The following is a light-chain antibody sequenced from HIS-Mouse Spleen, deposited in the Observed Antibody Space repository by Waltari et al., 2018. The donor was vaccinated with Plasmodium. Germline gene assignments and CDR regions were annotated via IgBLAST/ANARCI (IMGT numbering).Light chain of an antibody. V-gene: IGKV3-15*01. CDR2: GAS. CDR3: QQYNNWSFT. J-gene: IGKJ3*01. Sequence: EIVMTQSPATLSVSPGERATLPCRASQSDSSNLAWYQHKPGQAPRLLIYGASTRATGIPARFSGSGSGTEFTLTISSLQSEDFAVYYCQQYNNWSFTFGPGTKVDIK. CDR1: QSDSSN.